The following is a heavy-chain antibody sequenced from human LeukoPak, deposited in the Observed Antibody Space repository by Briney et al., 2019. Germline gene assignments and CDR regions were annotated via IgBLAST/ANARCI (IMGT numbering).Heavy chain of an antibody. J-gene: IGHJ4*02. V-gene: IGHV3-21*01. CDR3: ARDLGYVVWAQDY. Sequence: GGSLRLSCAASGFTFSSYSMNWVRQAPGKGLEWVSSISSSSSYIYYADSVKGRFTISRDNAKNSLYLQMNSLRAEDTAVYYCARDLGYVVWAQDYWGQGTLVTVSS. CDR1: GFTFSSYS. D-gene: IGHD5-12*01. CDR2: ISSSSSYI.